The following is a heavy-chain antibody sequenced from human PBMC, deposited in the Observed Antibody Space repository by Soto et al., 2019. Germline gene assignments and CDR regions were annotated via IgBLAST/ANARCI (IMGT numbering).Heavy chain of an antibody. J-gene: IGHJ6*03. CDR2: ISSSSSTI. V-gene: IGHV3-48*01. CDR3: ARVGPHTYGAYVLYYMDV. Sequence: EVQLVESGGGLVQPGGSLRLSCAASGFTFSSYSMNWVRQAPGKGLEWVSYISSSSSTIYYADSVKGRFTISRDNAKNSLYLQMNSLRAEDTAVYYCARVGPHTYGAYVLYYMDVGGKGTTVSVSS. D-gene: IGHD4-17*01. CDR1: GFTFSSYS.